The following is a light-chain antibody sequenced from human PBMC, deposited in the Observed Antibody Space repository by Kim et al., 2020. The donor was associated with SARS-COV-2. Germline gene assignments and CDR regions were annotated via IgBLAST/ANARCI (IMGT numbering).Light chain of an antibody. Sequence: GQSVTISCTGTSSDVGGYNFVSWYQQHPGTAPKLVIFEVSQRPSGVPDRFSGSKSGNTASLTLSGLQADDEADYYCSSYTGGNNLVFGGGTKLTVL. CDR3: SSYTGGNNLV. CDR2: EVS. J-gene: IGLJ3*02. CDR1: SSDVGGYNF. V-gene: IGLV2-8*01.